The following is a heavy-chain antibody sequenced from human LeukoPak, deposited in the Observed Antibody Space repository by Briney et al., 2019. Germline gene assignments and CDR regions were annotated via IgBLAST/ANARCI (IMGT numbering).Heavy chain of an antibody. J-gene: IGHJ6*02. D-gene: IGHD3-9*01. CDR2: ISYDGSNK. Sequence: PGRSLRLSCAASGFTSSSYAMHWVRQAPGKGLEWVAVISYDGSNKYYADSVKGRFTISRDNSKNTLYLQMNSLRAEDTAVYYCARDHGYYDILDGMDVWGQGTTVTVSS. CDR1: GFTSSSYA. V-gene: IGHV3-30-3*01. CDR3: ARDHGYYDILDGMDV.